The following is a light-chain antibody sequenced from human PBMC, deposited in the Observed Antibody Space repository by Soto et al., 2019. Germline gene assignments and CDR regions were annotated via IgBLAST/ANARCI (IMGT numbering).Light chain of an antibody. Sequence: QSALTQPRSVSGSPGQSVTISCTGTSSDVGGYNYVSWYQQHPGKAPKLMIYEVTKRPSGVPDRFSGSKSGNTASLTVSGLQTEDEAVYHCSSYAGTYNLVFGGGTKLTVL. J-gene: IGLJ2*01. CDR2: EVT. CDR1: SSDVGGYNY. V-gene: IGLV2-11*01. CDR3: SSYAGTYNLV.